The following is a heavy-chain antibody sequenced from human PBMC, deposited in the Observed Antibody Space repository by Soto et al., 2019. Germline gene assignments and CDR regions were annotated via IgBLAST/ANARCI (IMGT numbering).Heavy chain of an antibody. Sequence: GGSLRLSCAASGFTFSSCVMSWVRQAPGKGLEWVSAISGSGGATYYADSVKGRFTISRDNSKNTLSLQMNSLRAEDTAVYYCAKDNYDILTGYPYYFDYWGQGTLVTVSS. CDR3: AKDNYDILTGYPYYFDY. CDR2: ISGSGGAT. J-gene: IGHJ4*02. D-gene: IGHD3-9*01. V-gene: IGHV3-23*01. CDR1: GFTFSSCV.